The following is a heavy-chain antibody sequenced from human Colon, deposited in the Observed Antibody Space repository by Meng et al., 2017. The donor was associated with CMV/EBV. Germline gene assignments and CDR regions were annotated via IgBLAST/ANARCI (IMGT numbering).Heavy chain of an antibody. CDR3: ARDIDN. Sequence: EVQLVDSGGXLVKPGGSLRLSCIGSGFTFSSYNMNWVRQAPGKGLEWVSSISSSSRYINYADSVKGRFTISRDNAKNSLYLQMNSLRVEDTAIYYCARDIDNWGQGTLVTVSS. J-gene: IGHJ4*02. V-gene: IGHV3-21*01. CDR2: ISSSSRYI. CDR1: GFTFSSYN.